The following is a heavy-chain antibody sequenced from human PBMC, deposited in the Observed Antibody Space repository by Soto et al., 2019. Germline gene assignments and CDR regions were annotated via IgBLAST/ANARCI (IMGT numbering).Heavy chain of an antibody. CDR2: INPNSGGT. J-gene: IGHJ3*02. CDR3: ARGGRVRGTEDAFDI. D-gene: IGHD1-7*01. V-gene: IGHV1-2*04. Sequence: GASVKVSCKASGYTFTGYYMHWVRQAPGQGLEWMGWINPNSGGTNYAQKFQGWVTMTRDTSISTAYMELSRLISDDTAVYYCARGGRVRGTEDAFDIWGQGTMVTVSS. CDR1: GYTFTGYY.